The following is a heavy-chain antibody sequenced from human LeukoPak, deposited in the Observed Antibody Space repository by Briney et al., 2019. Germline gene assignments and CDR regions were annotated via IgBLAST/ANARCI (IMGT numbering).Heavy chain of an antibody. V-gene: IGHV3-11*04. D-gene: IGHD2-15*01. CDR1: GFTFSDYY. J-gene: IGHJ4*02. CDR3: ARVGYCSVGSCYRFIFDY. CDR2: ISSSGRTI. Sequence: GRTLSLSRAASGFTFSDYYMSGIRQAPGKGLEGVLYISSSGRTIYYANSVKGRFTSTRDNAKNSLYLQMNSLRAEDTAVYYCARVGYCSVGSCYRFIFDYWGQGTLVTVSP.